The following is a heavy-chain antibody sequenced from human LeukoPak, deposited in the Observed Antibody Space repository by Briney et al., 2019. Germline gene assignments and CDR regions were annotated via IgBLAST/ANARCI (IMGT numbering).Heavy chain of an antibody. Sequence: GGSLRLSCAASGVTFRSHALSWVRQAPGKGLEWVSSISGSGSSTNYADSVKGRFTISRDNSNKILFLQMDSLRAEDTAVYYCAGRLRFGEMPTWGQGTLVTVSS. CDR2: ISGSGSST. CDR3: AGRLRFGEMPT. D-gene: IGHD3-10*01. CDR1: GVTFRSHA. J-gene: IGHJ5*02. V-gene: IGHV3-23*01.